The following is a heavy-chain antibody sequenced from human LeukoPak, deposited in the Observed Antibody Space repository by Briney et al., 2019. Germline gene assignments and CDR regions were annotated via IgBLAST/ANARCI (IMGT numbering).Heavy chain of an antibody. V-gene: IGHV3-30*04. CDR3: AKERQEGATPFDY. D-gene: IGHD1-26*01. CDR2: IASDSSIK. Sequence: PGGSLRLSCTASGFSFNHYSMHWVHQAPGKGLEWVAVIASDSSIKYYADFVKGRFIISRDNSKDTVYLEINSLRIEDTAVYYCAKERQEGATPFDYWGQGSLVTVSS. CDR1: GFSFNHYS. J-gene: IGHJ4*02.